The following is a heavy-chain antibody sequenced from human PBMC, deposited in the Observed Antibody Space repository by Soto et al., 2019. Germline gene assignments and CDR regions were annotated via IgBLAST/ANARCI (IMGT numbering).Heavy chain of an antibody. J-gene: IGHJ6*02. CDR3: ARGDRGGSGSPSRYYYSGWDV. CDR1: GFALSSYA. Sequence: DVQLLESGGQLVQPGGSLRLSCSASGFALSSYAMSWVRQAPGKGLQWVSSISGGGDMTYNSDSVKGRFTISRDNSNNALSMQMHNLRIEYTALYYCARGDRGGSGSPSRYYYSGWDVWGQGATVTVSS. CDR2: ISGGGDMT. D-gene: IGHD3-10*01. V-gene: IGHV3-23*01.